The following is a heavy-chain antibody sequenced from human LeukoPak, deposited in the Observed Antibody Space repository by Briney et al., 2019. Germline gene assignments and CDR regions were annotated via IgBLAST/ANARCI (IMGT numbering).Heavy chain of an antibody. J-gene: IGHJ4*02. D-gene: IGHD1-26*01. V-gene: IGHV4-4*07. Sequence: SETLSLTCTVSGGSISSHYWSWLRQPAGKGLEYIGRIRTSGITNYNPSLKSRVTMSGDTSKNQFYLNLRSVTAADTAVYYCARDLGSNYVYFDYWGQGSLVTVSS. CDR2: IRTSGIT. CDR3: ARDLGSNYVYFDY. CDR1: GGSISSHY.